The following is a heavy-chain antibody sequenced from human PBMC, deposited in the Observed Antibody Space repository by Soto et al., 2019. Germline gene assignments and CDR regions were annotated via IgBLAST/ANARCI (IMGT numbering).Heavy chain of an antibody. CDR3: ARRPHCSGGICYYGLDN. V-gene: IGHV1-8*01. CDR1: GYTFTNSD. J-gene: IGHJ4*02. CDR2: MNPDSGHA. Sequence: QVQLVQSGAEVKKPGASVKVSRKASGYTFTNSDINWVRQAPGQGLEWMGWMNPDSGHAAYAQKFQGRVTLTTSTSTSTVYMEMRSLGSEDTAVYYCARRPHCSGGICYYGLDNWGQGPLVTVSS. D-gene: IGHD2-15*01.